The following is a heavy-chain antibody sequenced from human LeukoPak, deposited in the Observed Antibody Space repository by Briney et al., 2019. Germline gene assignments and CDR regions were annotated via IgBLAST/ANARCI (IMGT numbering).Heavy chain of an antibody. CDR1: GFTYSSYA. J-gene: IGHJ5*02. CDR3: ARGFLAALTTTFYP. D-gene: IGHD2/OR15-2a*01. Sequence: GRSLGLSCAASGFTYSSYAMHGVRQAPGKGREWGAVISYDGSNKYYADAVKGRFTISRDNSKNTLYLQTNSPRAEDTAVYYCARGFLAALTTTFYPCGQRTLVTAS. V-gene: IGHV3-30-3*01. CDR2: ISYDGSNK.